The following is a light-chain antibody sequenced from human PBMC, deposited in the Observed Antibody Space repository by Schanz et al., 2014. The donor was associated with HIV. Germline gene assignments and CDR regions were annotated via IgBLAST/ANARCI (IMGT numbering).Light chain of an antibody. Sequence: QSVLTQSSSASASLGSSVKLTCTLSRGHRGYIITLHQQQPGKAPRYLVKLEGSGSYNKGSGVPDRFSGSSSGADRYLTISNLQSEDEADYYCETWDSNTYVVFGGGTKVTVL. CDR2: LEGSGSY. CDR1: RGHRGYI. V-gene: IGLV4-60*03. J-gene: IGLJ2*01. CDR3: ETWDSNTYVV.